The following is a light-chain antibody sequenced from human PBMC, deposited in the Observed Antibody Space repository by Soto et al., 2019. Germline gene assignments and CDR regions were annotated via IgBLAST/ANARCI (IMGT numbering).Light chain of an antibody. CDR3: SSYTTSTALRV. CDR2: EVT. J-gene: IGLJ3*02. Sequence: QSALTQPASVSGSPGQSITISCTGTNSDVGGYNYVSWYQQHPGKAPKLMIYEVTNRPSGVSHRFSGSKSGNTASLTISGLQAEDEADYYCSSYTTSTALRVFGGGTKLPS. CDR1: NSDVGGYNY. V-gene: IGLV2-14*01.